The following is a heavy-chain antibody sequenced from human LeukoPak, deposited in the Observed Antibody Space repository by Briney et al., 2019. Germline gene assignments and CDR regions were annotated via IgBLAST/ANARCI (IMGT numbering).Heavy chain of an antibody. CDR3: AREIIRFSSGWFDY. CDR1: GGSFSGYY. D-gene: IGHD6-19*01. J-gene: IGHJ4*02. V-gene: IGHV4-34*01. CDR2: INHSGST. Sequence: SETLSLTCAVYGGSFSGYYWSWIRQPPGKGLEWIGEINHSGSTNYNPSLKSRVTISVDTSKNQFSLKLSSVTAADTAVYYCAREIIRFSSGWFDYGGQGTLVTVSS.